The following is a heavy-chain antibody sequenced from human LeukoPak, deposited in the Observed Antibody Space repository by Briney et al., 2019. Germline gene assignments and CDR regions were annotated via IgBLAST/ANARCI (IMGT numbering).Heavy chain of an antibody. CDR2: MNPNSGNT. Sequence: ASVKVSCKASGYTFTSYDINWVRQATGQGLEWMGWMNPNSGNTGYAQKFQGRVTMTTDTSTSTAYMELRSLRSDDTAVYYCARDGTTELALYYFDYWGQGTLVTVSS. J-gene: IGHJ4*02. D-gene: IGHD4-17*01. CDR3: ARDGTTELALYYFDY. CDR1: GYTFTSYD. V-gene: IGHV1-8*02.